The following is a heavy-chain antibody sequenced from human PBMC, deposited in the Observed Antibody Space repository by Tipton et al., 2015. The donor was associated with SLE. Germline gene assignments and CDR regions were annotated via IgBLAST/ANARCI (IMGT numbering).Heavy chain of an antibody. D-gene: IGHD5-24*01. J-gene: IGHJ4*02. CDR2: IYYSGST. V-gene: IGHV4-59*08. CDR3: ARHGQRWLQFSGSSTPDY. Sequence: LRLSCTVSGGSISPYHWNWLRQPPGQGLQWIGSIYYSGSTYYNPSLKSRVTMSVDTSQNQFSLKLNSVTAADTAKYYCARHGQRWLQFSGSSTPDYWGQGTLVTVSS. CDR1: GGSISPYH.